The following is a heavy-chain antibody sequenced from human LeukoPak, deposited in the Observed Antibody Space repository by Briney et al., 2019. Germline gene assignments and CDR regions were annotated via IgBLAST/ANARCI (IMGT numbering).Heavy chain of an antibody. CDR2: IIPIFGTA. CDR3: ARNSVLRYFDWLFFFDY. J-gene: IGHJ4*02. CDR1: GGTFSSYA. D-gene: IGHD3-9*01. V-gene: IGHV1-69*01. Sequence: SVKVSCKASGGTFSSYAISWVRQAPGQGLEWMGGIIPIFGTANYAQKFQGRVTITADESTSTAYMELSSLGSEDTAVYYCARNSVLRYFDWLFFFDYWGQGTLVTVSS.